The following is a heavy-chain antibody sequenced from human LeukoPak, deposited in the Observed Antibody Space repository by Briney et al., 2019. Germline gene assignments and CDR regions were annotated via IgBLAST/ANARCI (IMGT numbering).Heavy chain of an antibody. CDR3: AKGKGDTARILDY. CDR2: ISGSGGST. D-gene: IGHD5-18*01. V-gene: IGHV3-23*01. Sequence: GGSLRLSCAASGFTFSSYAMSWVRQAPGKGLEWVSAISGSGGSTYYADSVKGRFTISRDNAKNSLYLQMNSLRAEDTAVYYCAKGKGDTARILDYWGQGTLVTVSS. J-gene: IGHJ4*02. CDR1: GFTFSSYA.